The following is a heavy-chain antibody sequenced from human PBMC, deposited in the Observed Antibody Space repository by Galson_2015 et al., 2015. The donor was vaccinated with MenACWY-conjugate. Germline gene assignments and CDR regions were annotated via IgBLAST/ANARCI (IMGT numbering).Heavy chain of an antibody. V-gene: IGHV3-15*01. J-gene: IGHJ6*03. CDR1: AFTFSNAY. CDR3: TPHKPDSWGGLLFPDYRDV. D-gene: IGHD2-21*01. CDR2: IKSQTDGGKI. Sequence: SLRLSCAGSAFTFSNAYMSWVRQAPGKGLEWVGRIKSQTDGGKIDYATPVKGRFTISRDDSKNKLYLQMNSLKIEDPAVYYRTPHKPDSWGGLLFPDYRDVGGKGTTVNV.